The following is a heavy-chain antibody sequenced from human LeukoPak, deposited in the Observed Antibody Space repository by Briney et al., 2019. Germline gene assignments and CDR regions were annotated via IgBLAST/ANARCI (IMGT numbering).Heavy chain of an antibody. D-gene: IGHD2-21*02. CDR1: GFTFSNYW. V-gene: IGHV3-7*03. CDR3: VKSGGYATAIRYFDL. Sequence: GGSLRLSCAASGFTFSNYWMAWVRQAPGKGPEWVANINLDGSQKYYVDSVKGRFTISRDNAKNSLYLQMDSLRTEDTALYYCVKSGGYATAIRYFDLWGRGTLVTVSS. CDR2: INLDGSQK. J-gene: IGHJ2*01.